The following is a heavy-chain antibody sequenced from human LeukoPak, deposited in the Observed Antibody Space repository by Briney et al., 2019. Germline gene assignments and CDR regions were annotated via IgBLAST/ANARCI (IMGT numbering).Heavy chain of an antibody. D-gene: IGHD6-19*01. CDR3: ARPYSSGWPFFSRFDY. Sequence: PGASVKVSCKASGGTFSSYAISWVRQAPGQGLEWMGGIIPIFGTANYAQKFQGRVTITADESTSTAYMELSSLRSEDTAVYYCARPYSSGWPFFSRFDYWGQGTLVTVSS. CDR2: IIPIFGTA. V-gene: IGHV1-69*13. CDR1: GGTFSSYA. J-gene: IGHJ4*02.